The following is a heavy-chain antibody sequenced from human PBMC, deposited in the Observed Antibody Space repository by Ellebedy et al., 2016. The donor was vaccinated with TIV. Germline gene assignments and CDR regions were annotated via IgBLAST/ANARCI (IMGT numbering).Heavy chain of an antibody. CDR2: INPNSGGT. CDR1: GYTFTGYY. V-gene: IGHV1-2*04. J-gene: IGHJ3*02. Sequence: AASVKVTCKASGYTFTGYYMHWVRQAPGQGLEWMGWINPNSGGTNYAQKFQGWVTMTWDTSISTAYMELSRLRSDDTAVYYCARAGDGEYDAFDIWGQGTMVTVSS. D-gene: IGHD3-16*01. CDR3: ARAGDGEYDAFDI.